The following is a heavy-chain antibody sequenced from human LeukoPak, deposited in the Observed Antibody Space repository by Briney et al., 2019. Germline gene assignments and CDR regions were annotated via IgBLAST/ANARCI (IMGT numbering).Heavy chain of an antibody. Sequence: HPGGSLRLSCAASGFTFDDYSMHWVRQAPGKGLEWVSLITWDGGRTYYADSVKGRFTISRDNSKNSLYLQMNSLRTEDTALYYCGKGPSRCTGCDGFAMLGQGTMVTVT. CDR3: GKGPSRCTGCDGFAM. V-gene: IGHV3-43*01. J-gene: IGHJ3*02. CDR1: GFTFDDYS. CDR2: ITWDGGRT. D-gene: IGHD1-14*01.